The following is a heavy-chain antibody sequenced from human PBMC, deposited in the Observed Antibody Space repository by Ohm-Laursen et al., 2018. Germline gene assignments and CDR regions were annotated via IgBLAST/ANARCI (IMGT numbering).Heavy chain of an antibody. CDR3: ARESGDSYQNSEGYWMFYFDF. CDR2: ISSSGTTI. CDR1: GFTFSDYY. J-gene: IGHJ4*02. V-gene: IGHV3-11*01. Sequence: SLRLSCSASGFTFSDYYMSWIRQAPGKGLEWVSYISSSGTTIHYADSVKGRFTVSRDNAKDSLFLQINSLRVDDTAVYFCARESGDSYQNSEGYWMFYFDFWGQGTLVTVFS. D-gene: IGHD3-22*01.